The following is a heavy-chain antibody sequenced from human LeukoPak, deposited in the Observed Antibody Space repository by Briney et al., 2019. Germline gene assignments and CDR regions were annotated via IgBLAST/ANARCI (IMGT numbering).Heavy chain of an antibody. V-gene: IGHV3-23*01. Sequence: GGSLRLSCAASGFTFSSFTMSWVRQAPGKGLEWVSAISGSGGSTYYADSVKGRFTISRDNSKNTLYLQMNSLRAEDTAVYYCAKDRRGYSYGCLDIWGQGTMVTVSS. J-gene: IGHJ3*02. CDR3: AKDRRGYSYGCLDI. CDR1: GFTFSSFT. D-gene: IGHD5-18*01. CDR2: ISGSGGST.